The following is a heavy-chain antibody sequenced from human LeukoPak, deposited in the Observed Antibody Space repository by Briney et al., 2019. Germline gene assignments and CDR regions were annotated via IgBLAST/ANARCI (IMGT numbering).Heavy chain of an antibody. J-gene: IGHJ2*01. CDR2: IYNSEST. Sequence: SETLSLTCTVSGGSVSNYYWSWIRQPPGKGLEWIGYIYNSESTKYNSTLESRLTMSADTSKNQLYLKLSSVTAADTAIYYCARFHSGPSGWYVLWYFDLWGRGTLVTVSS. CDR1: GGSVSNYY. V-gene: IGHV4-4*09. CDR3: ARFHSGPSGWYVLWYFDL. D-gene: IGHD6-19*01.